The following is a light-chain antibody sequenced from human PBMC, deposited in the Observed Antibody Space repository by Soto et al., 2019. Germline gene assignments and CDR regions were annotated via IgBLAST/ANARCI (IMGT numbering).Light chain of an antibody. V-gene: IGKV3D-15*03. J-gene: IGKJ4*01. CDR2: GAS. CDR3: QQYNIWPLT. CDR1: QTVRDN. Sequence: EIVMTQAPATLSVSPGERATLSCRDSQTVRDNLAWYQQKPGQAPRLLIYGASIRATGIPARFSGSGSGTEFTLTIDTLQSEDFAVYYCQQYNIWPLTFGGGTKVEIK.